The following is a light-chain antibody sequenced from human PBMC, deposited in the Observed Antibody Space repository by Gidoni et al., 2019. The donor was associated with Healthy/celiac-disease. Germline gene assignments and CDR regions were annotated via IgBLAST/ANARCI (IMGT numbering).Light chain of an antibody. J-gene: IGLJ1*01. V-gene: IGLV2-14*01. Sequence: QSALTQPTPVSGSPGRSITIPCTGTSSDVGGYKHVSWYQQHPGKAPKLMIYDVSNRPSGVSNRFSGSKSGNTASLTISGRQAEDEADYYCSSYTSSSTLVFGTGTKVTVL. CDR3: SSYTSSSTLV. CDR1: SSDVGGYKH. CDR2: DVS.